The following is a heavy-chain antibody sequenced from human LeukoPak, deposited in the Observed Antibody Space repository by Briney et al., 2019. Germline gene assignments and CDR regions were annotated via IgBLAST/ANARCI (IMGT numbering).Heavy chain of an antibody. CDR2: ISGSGGST. V-gene: IGHV3-23*01. J-gene: IGHJ4*02. CDR3: AKDRAWMIVVVTYFDY. CDR1: GFTFSSYA. D-gene: IGHD3-22*01. Sequence: GGSLRLSCAASGFTFSSYAKSWVRPVPGKGLQWVSGISGSGGSTYYADSVKGRFTISRDNSQNTLYLQMDSLRAEDTAIYYCAKDRAWMIVVVTYFDYWGQGTLVTVSS.